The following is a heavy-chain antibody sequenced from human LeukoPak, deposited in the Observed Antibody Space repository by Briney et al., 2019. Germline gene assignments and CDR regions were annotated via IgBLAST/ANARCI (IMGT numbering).Heavy chain of an antibody. D-gene: IGHD2-2*03. Sequence: PSETLSLTCTVSNGSMTSDSYYWAWVRQPPGKGLEWIGTIFYGGKTYYSASLKSRVTVSLDTSKKSFSLRLSSVTAADTAVYYCARLWIVATWFDAWGQGALVTVSS. CDR2: IFYGGKT. CDR1: NGSMTSDSYY. J-gene: IGHJ5*02. CDR3: ARLWIVATWFDA. V-gene: IGHV4-39*02.